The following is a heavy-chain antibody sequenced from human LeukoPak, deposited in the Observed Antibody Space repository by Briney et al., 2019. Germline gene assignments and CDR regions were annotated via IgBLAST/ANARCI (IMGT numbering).Heavy chain of an antibody. V-gene: IGHV3-23*01. D-gene: IGHD1-26*01. CDR2: ISGSGGST. CDR3: AKDPDQRVGAILYFDY. CDR1: GFTFSSYA. Sequence: GGSLRLSCAASGFTFSSYAMSWVRQAPGKGLEWVSAISGSGGSTYYADSVKGRFTISRDNSKNTLYLQMNSLRAEGTAVYYCAKDPDQRVGAILYFDYWGQGTLVTVSS. J-gene: IGHJ4*02.